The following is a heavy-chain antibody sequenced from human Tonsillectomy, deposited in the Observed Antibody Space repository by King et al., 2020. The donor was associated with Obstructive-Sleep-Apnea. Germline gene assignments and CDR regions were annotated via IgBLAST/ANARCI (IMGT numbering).Heavy chain of an antibody. CDR1: GFTFSSYS. CDR3: ARGIAVAGTAGWFDP. Sequence: VQLVESGGGLVKPGGSLRLSCAASGFTFSSYSMNWVRQAPGKGLEWVSSISSSSSYIYYADSVKGRFTISRDNAKNSLYLQMNSLRAEDTAVYYGARGIAVAGTAGWFDPWGQGTLVTVSS. D-gene: IGHD6-19*01. V-gene: IGHV3-21*01. CDR2: ISSSSSYI. J-gene: IGHJ5*02.